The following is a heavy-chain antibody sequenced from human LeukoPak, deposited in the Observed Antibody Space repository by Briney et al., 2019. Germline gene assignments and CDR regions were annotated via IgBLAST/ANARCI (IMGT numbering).Heavy chain of an antibody. CDR1: GYTFTSYG. D-gene: IGHD3-22*01. CDR2: ISAYNGNT. J-gene: IGHJ4*02. V-gene: IGHV1-18*01. CDR3: AARPYYDSSGYYHNDY. Sequence: ASVKVSCKASGYTFTSYGISWVRQAPGQGLEWMGWISAYNGNTNYAQKFQGRVTMTEDTSTDTAYMELSSLRSEDTAVYYCAARPYYDSSGYYHNDYWGQGTLVTVSS.